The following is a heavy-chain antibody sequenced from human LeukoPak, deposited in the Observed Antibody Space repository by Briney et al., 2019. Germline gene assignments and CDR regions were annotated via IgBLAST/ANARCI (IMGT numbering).Heavy chain of an antibody. CDR1: GFTFSSYI. V-gene: IGHV3-48*02. Sequence: GGSLRLSCAASGFTFSSYIMNWVRQAPGKGLEWVSYISSSSSTIYYADSVKGRFTISRDNAKNSLYLQMNSLRDGDTAVYYCARDGYTHFDYWGQGTLVTVSS. J-gene: IGHJ4*02. D-gene: IGHD1-1*01. CDR2: ISSSSSTI. CDR3: ARDGYTHFDY.